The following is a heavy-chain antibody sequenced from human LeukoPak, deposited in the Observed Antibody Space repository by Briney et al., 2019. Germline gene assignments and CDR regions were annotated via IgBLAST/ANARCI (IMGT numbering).Heavy chain of an antibody. Sequence: SETLSLTCTVSGVSISSSNSYWGWIRQPPGKGLEWIGSIYYSGNTYYNASLKSQVSISIDTSKNQFSLRLTSVTAAATAVYYCARQTGSGLFILPGGQGTLVTVSS. D-gene: IGHD3/OR15-3a*01. V-gene: IGHV4-39*01. J-gene: IGHJ4*02. CDR3: ARQTGSGLFILP. CDR2: IYYSGNT. CDR1: GVSISSSNSY.